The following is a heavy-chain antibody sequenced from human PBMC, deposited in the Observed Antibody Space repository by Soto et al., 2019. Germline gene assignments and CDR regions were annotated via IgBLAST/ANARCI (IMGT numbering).Heavy chain of an antibody. CDR1: GGTFSSYT. Sequence: QVQLVQSGAEVKKPGSSVKVSCKASGGTFSSYTISWVRQAPGQGLEWMGRIIPILGIANYAQKFQGRVTITADKSTSTAYMELSSLRSEDTAVYHCARRSMVRGVTHFDYWGQGTLVTVSS. CDR2: IIPILGIA. CDR3: ARRSMVRGVTHFDY. J-gene: IGHJ4*02. V-gene: IGHV1-69*02. D-gene: IGHD3-10*01.